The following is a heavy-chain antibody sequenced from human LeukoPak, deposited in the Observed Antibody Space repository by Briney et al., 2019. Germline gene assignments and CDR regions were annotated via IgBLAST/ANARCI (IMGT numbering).Heavy chain of an antibody. J-gene: IGHJ3*02. CDR1: GGSISSGSYY. CDR2: IYTSGST. CDR3: ARHGRYCSGGSCSKPGSFDI. Sequence: KSSETLSLTCTVSGGSISSGSYYWSWIRQPAGKGLEWIGRIYTSGSTNYNPSLKSRVTVSVDTSKNQFSLKLSSVTAADTAVYYCARHGRYCSGGSCSKPGSFDIWGQGTMVTVSS. D-gene: IGHD2-15*01. V-gene: IGHV4-61*02.